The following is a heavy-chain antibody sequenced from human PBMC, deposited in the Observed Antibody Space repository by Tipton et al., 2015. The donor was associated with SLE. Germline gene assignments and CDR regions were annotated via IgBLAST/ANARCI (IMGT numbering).Heavy chain of an antibody. J-gene: IGHJ6*03. CDR1: GGSISSGGYY. Sequence: TLSLTCTVSGGSISSGGYYWSWFRQHPGKGLDWIGYIYYSGSTYYNPSLRSRVTISVDTSKNQFSLKLSSVTAADTAVYYCARDGSGSYYYYMDVWGKGTTVTVSS. CDR3: ARDGSGSYYYYMDV. D-gene: IGHD1-26*01. CDR2: IYYSGST. V-gene: IGHV4-31*03.